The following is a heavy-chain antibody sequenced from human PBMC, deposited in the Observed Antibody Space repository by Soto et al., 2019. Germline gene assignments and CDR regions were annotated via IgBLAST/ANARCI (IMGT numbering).Heavy chain of an antibody. Sequence: SETLSLTCTVSGGSISSGGYYWSWIRQHPGKGLEWIGYIYYSGSTYYNPSLKSRVTISVDTSKNQFSLKLSSVTAADTAVYYCARSGSSVDYFDIKWNFDYWGQGTQVTVSS. J-gene: IGHJ4*02. CDR3: ARSGSSVDYFDIKWNFDY. D-gene: IGHD3-9*01. CDR1: GGSISSGGYY. V-gene: IGHV4-31*03. CDR2: IYYSGST.